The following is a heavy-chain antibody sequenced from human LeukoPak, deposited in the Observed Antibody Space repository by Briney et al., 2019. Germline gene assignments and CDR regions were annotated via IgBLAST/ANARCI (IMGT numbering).Heavy chain of an antibody. CDR3: AREYCSGGTCSPNDPFDS. V-gene: IGHV4-4*07. D-gene: IGHD2-15*01. CDR2: IYTSGST. CDR1: GGSISSYY. J-gene: IGHJ5*01. Sequence: SETLSLTCTVSGGSISSYYWSWIRQPAGKGLEWIGRIYTSGSTNYNPSLKSRVTMSVDTSKNQVSLQLNSVTPEDTAVYYCAREYCSGGTCSPNDPFDSWGQGTLVTVSS.